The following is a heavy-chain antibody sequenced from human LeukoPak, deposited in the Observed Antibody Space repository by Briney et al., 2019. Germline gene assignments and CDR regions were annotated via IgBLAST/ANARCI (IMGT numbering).Heavy chain of an antibody. D-gene: IGHD2-2*01. CDR1: GYTFTGYY. CDR2: INPNSGGT. CDR3: AGGVSYCSSTSCYSVDY. Sequence: ASVKVSCKASGYTFTGYYMHWVRQAPGQGLEWMGWINPNSGGTNYAQKFQGWVTMTRDTSISTAYMELSRLRSDDTAVYYCAGGVSYCSSTSCYSVDYWGQGTLVTVSS. V-gene: IGHV1-2*04. J-gene: IGHJ4*02.